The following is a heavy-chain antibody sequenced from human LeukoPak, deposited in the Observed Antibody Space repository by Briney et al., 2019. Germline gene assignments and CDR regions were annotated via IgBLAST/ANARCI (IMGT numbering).Heavy chain of an antibody. CDR2: ISSSSSTI. CDR3: ARDGIRQQLVQLLFDY. J-gene: IGHJ4*02. D-gene: IGHD6-13*01. V-gene: IGHV3-48*01. Sequence: PGGSLRLSCAASGFTFSSYSMNWVRQAPGKGLEWVSYISSSSSTIYYADSVKGRFTISRDNAKNSLYLQMNSLRAEDTAVYYCARDGIRQQLVQLLFDYWGQGTLVTVSS. CDR1: GFTFSSYS.